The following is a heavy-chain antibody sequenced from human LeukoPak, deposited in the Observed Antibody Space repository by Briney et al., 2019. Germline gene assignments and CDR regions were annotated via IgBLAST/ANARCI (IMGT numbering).Heavy chain of an antibody. J-gene: IGHJ6*02. V-gene: IGHV4-30-2*01. CDR2: IYHSGST. CDR3: ARDQGELLGPPYYGMEV. CDR1: GGSISSGGYY. D-gene: IGHD1-26*01. Sequence: SETLSLTCTVSGGSISSGGYYWSWIRQPPGKGLEWIGYIYHSGSTYYNPSLKSRVTISVDTSKNQFSLKLSSVTAADTAVYYCARDQGELLGPPYYGMEVWGQGTTVTVSS.